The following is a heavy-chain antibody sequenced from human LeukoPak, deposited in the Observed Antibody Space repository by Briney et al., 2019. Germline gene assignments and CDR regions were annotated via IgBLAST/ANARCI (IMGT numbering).Heavy chain of an antibody. D-gene: IGHD5-18*01. Sequence: GSSVKVSCKAFVGTFSSYAISWVRQAPGQGLEWMGRIIPIFGTANYAQKFQGRVTITTDESTSTAYMELSSLRSEDTAVYYCARDLCQVDTAMATEYNWFDPWGQGTLVTVSS. CDR3: ARDLCQVDTAMATEYNWFDP. J-gene: IGHJ5*02. V-gene: IGHV1-69*05. CDR1: VGTFSSYA. CDR2: IIPIFGTA.